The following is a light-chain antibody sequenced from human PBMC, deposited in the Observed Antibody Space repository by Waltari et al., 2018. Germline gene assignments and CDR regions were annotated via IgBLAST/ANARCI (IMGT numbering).Light chain of an antibody. CDR2: DDD. Sequence: YELTQPPSVSVSPGQTARITRPGAALPKKYAFWYQQKSGQAPVLVIYDDDKRPSGIPERFSGSSSGSMATLTITGAQVGDEADYYCYSADGSGDLGVFGGGTKVTVL. V-gene: IGLV3-10*01. J-gene: IGLJ3*02. CDR3: YSADGSGDLGV. CDR1: ALPKKY.